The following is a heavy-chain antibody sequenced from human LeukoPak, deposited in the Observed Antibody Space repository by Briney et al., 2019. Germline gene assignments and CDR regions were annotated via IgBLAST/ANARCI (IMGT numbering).Heavy chain of an antibody. CDR1: GFTFSSYG. D-gene: IGHD6-6*01. Sequence: PGGSLRLSCAASGFTFSSYGMHWVRQAPGKGLEWVAFIRYDGSNKYYADSVKGRFTISRDNSKNTLYLQMNSLRAEDTAVYYCAKDSSSLYYYYYYMDVWGKGTTVTVSS. CDR2: IRYDGSNK. V-gene: IGHV3-30*02. J-gene: IGHJ6*03. CDR3: AKDSSSLYYYYYYMDV.